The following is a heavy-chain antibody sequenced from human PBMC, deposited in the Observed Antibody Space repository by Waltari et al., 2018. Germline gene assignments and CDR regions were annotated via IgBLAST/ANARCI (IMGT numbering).Heavy chain of an antibody. CDR1: GGSISSSSYY. Sequence: QLQLQESGPGLVKPSETLSLTCTVSGGSISSSSYYWGWIRQHPGKGLGWIGSIYYSGSTSYNPSLTTRVTISVDTSKNQFALKLSSVTAADTAVYYCARHGDFARYSSGWYYDYWGQGTLVTVSS. V-gene: IGHV4-39*01. D-gene: IGHD6-19*01. CDR3: ARHGDFARYSSGWYYDY. CDR2: IYYSGST. J-gene: IGHJ4*02.